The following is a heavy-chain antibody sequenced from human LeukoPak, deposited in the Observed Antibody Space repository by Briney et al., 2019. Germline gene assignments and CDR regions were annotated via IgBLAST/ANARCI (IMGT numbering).Heavy chain of an antibody. CDR2: ISAYNGST. J-gene: IGHJ6*02. CDR3: ARATMIVVVISLDNYGMDV. CDR1: GYTFTSYG. D-gene: IGHD3-22*01. Sequence: ASVKVSCKASGYTFTSYGISWVRQAPGQGLEWMGWISAYNGSTNYAQKLQGRVTMTTDTSTSTAYMELRSLRSDDTAVYYCARATMIVVVISLDNYGMDVWGQGTTVTVSS. V-gene: IGHV1-18*01.